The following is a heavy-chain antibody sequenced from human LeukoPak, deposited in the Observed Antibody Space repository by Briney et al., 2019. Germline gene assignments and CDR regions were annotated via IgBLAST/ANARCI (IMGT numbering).Heavy chain of an antibody. CDR2: IYYSGST. V-gene: IGHV4-39*07. Sequence: SETLSLTCTVSGGSISSSSYYWGWIRQPPGKGLEWIGSIYYSGSTYYNPSLKSRVTISVDTSKNQFSLKLSSVTAADTAVYYCARDSRITMVRGVNWGQGTLVTVSS. CDR3: ARDSRITMVRGVN. D-gene: IGHD3-10*01. CDR1: GGSISSSSYY. J-gene: IGHJ4*02.